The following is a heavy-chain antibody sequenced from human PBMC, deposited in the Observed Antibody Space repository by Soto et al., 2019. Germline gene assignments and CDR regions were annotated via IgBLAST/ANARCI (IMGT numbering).Heavy chain of an antibody. CDR2: FNPDNGNT. CDR1: GYTFTRYT. Sequence: QVQLVQSGAEVKKPGASVKISCKASGYTFTRYTMNWVRQAPGQRLEWMGWFNPDNGNTKSSQKFQDRVIITRDTPASTAYMDLTSLRSEDTAVYYCARGIATGQLDPWGQGTLVTVSS. V-gene: IGHV1-3*01. J-gene: IGHJ5*02. D-gene: IGHD2-15*01. CDR3: ARGIATGQLDP.